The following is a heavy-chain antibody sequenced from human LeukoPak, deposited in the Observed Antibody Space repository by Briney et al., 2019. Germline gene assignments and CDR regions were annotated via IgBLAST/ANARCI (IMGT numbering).Heavy chain of an antibody. Sequence: GGSLRLSCAASGFTFSSYAMSWVRQAPGKGLEWVSAISGSGGSTYYADSVKGRFTISRDNSKNSLYLQMNSLRAEDTALYYCAKEDRRGRHFDYWGQGTLVTVSS. J-gene: IGHJ4*02. V-gene: IGHV3-23*01. CDR3: AKEDRRGRHFDY. CDR2: ISGSGGST. CDR1: GFTFSSYA. D-gene: IGHD3-16*01.